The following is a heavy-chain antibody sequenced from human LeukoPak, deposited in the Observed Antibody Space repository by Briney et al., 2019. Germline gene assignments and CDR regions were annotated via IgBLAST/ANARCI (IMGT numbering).Heavy chain of an antibody. D-gene: IGHD3-22*01. CDR3: ARDHRYYYDSSGYYDYNWFDP. CDR2: IIPIFGTA. J-gene: IGHJ5*02. Sequence: SVKVSCKASGGTFSSYTISWVRQAPGQGLEWMGRIIPIFGTANYAQKFQGRVTITTDESTSTAYMELSSLRSEDTAVYYCARDHRYYYDSSGYYDYNWFDPWDQGTLVTVSS. V-gene: IGHV1-69*05. CDR1: GGTFSSYT.